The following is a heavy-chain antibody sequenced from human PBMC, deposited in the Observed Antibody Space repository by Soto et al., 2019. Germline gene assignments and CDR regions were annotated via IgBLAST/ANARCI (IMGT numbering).Heavy chain of an antibody. D-gene: IGHD6-19*01. V-gene: IGHV1-69*13. J-gene: IGHJ5*02. CDR3: RSSGWYSFLGRGKIDP. CDR1: GGTFSSYA. CDR2: IIPIFGTA. Sequence: SVKVSCKASGGTFSSYAISWVRQAPGQGLEWMGGIIPIFGTANYAQKFQGRVTITADESTSTAYMELSSLRSEDTAVYYCRSSGWYSFLGRGKIDPWGQGTLVTVSS.